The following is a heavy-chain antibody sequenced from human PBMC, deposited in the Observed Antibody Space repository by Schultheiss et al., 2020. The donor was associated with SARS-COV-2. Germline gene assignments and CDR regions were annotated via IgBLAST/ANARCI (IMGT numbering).Heavy chain of an antibody. V-gene: IGHV4-34*01. D-gene: IGHD5-18*01. CDR1: GGSFTGYY. CDR3: AREPRGFSYGTFDY. J-gene: IGHJ4*02. Sequence: SETLSLTCAVNGGSFTGYYWSWIRQPQGKGPEWIGEINHSGTTNYNPSLKSRVTMSVDTSKNQISLSLSSVTAADTAVYYCAREPRGFSYGTFDYWGQGTLVIVSS. CDR2: INHSGTT.